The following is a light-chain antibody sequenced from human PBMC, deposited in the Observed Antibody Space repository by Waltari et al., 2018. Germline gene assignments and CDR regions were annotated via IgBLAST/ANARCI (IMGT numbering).Light chain of an antibody. Sequence: IVMTQSPDSLAVSLVERATIHCKSSQSIFYSSNNKDYLAWYQLKPGQPPKLLIFWASTRESGVPDRFSGSGTGTDFTLTISSLQTEDVATYYCQQYRDTPYTFGQGTNLEI. J-gene: IGKJ2*01. CDR3: QQYRDTPYT. CDR1: QSIFYSSNNKDY. CDR2: WAS. V-gene: IGKV4-1*01.